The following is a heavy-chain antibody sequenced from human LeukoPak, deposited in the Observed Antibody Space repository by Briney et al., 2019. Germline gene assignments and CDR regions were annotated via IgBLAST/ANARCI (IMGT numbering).Heavy chain of an antibody. CDR1: GFTFSDYY. CDR3: ARVRPLLWFGELLSDLHPFDY. Sequence: GGSLRLSCAASGFTFSDYYMSWIRQAPGKGLEWVSYISSSGSTIYYADSVKGRFTISRDNAKNSLYLQMNSLRAEDTAVYYCARVRPLLWFGELLSDLHPFDYWGQGTLVTVSS. CDR2: ISSSGSTI. V-gene: IGHV3-11*01. J-gene: IGHJ4*02. D-gene: IGHD3-10*01.